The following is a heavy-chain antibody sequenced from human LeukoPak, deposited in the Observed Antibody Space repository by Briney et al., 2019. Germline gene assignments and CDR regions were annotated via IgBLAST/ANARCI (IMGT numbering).Heavy chain of an antibody. CDR2: IWYDGSNK. V-gene: IGHV3-33*01. CDR1: GFTFSSYG. J-gene: IGHJ5*02. CDR3: ARVPTDYYGSGSPWFDP. Sequence: GGSLRLSCAASGFTFSSYGMHWVRQAPGKGLEWVAVIWYDGSNKYYADSVKGRFTISRDNSKNTLYLQMNSLRAEDTAVYYCARVPTDYYGSGSPWFDPWGQGTLVTVSS. D-gene: IGHD3-10*01.